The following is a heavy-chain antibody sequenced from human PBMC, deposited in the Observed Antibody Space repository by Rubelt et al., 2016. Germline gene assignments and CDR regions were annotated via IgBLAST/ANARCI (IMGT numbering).Heavy chain of an antibody. CDR1: GGTFSSYA. V-gene: IGHV1-69*04. D-gene: IGHD2-2*02. Sequence: QVQLVQSGAEVKKPGSSVKVSCKASGGTFSSYAISWVRQAPGQGLEWMGRIIPILGIANYAKRFQGRVTITADKSTSTAYMELSSLRSEDTAVYYCARDLLVVPAAILGYWGQGTLVTVSS. J-gene: IGHJ4*02. CDR3: ARDLLVVPAAILGY. CDR2: IIPILGIA.